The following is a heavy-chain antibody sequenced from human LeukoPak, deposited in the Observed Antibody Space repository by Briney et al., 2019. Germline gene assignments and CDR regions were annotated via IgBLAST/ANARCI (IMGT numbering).Heavy chain of an antibody. V-gene: IGHV4-39*01. CDR2: ISYSGNI. CDR3: AISQYPVAAADNWFDP. CDR1: GGSISSSTYY. Sequence: SETLSLTCTVSGGSISSSTYYWGWIRQPPGKGLEGIGSISYSGNIYYNPSLKSRVTISVDTSKNQFSLKLASLTASDTAVYYCAISQYPVAAADNWFDPWGQGTLVTVSS. D-gene: IGHD6-13*01. J-gene: IGHJ5*02.